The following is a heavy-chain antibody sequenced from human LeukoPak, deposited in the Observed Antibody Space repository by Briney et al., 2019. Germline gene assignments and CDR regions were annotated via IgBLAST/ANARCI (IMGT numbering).Heavy chain of an antibody. CDR1: GFSFSSYW. Sequence: GGSLRLSCAASGFSFSSYWMTWVRQAPGKGLEWVANIKQDGSGKYYVDSVLGRFTISRDNAKNSLYLQMNSLRAEDTAVYYCARMSTSSWYVCDYWGQGTLVTVSS. J-gene: IGHJ4*02. D-gene: IGHD6-13*01. CDR3: ARMSTSSWYVCDY. CDR2: IKQDGSGK. V-gene: IGHV3-7*01.